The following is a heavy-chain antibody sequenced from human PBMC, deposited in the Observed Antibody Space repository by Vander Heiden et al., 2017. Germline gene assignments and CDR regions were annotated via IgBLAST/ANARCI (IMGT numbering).Heavy chain of an antibody. J-gene: IGHJ4*02. Sequence: DVQLLESGGGLVQPGGSLRLSCAASGFTFSSDAMSWVRQAPGKGLEWISSIRNSGDKPYYKDSVKGRFTISRDNSKNTLFLQMNSHRAEDTALYYCAKETLPAVFGVIDYWGQGSLVTVS. D-gene: IGHD3-3*01. CDR2: IRNSGDKP. V-gene: IGHV3-23*01. CDR3: AKETLPAVFGVIDY. CDR1: GFTFSSDA.